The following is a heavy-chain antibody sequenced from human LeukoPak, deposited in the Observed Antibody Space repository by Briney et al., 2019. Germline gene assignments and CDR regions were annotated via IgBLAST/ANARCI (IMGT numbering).Heavy chain of an antibody. Sequence: SETLSLTCAVSAYPISSCHYWGWIRQPPGKGLEWIGSMYHSGSTYFNPSLKSRVTISVDTPKNQFSLTLSSVTAADTAVYFCARVSGSGTALDAFDIWGQGTMVIVSS. V-gene: IGHV4-38-2*01. J-gene: IGHJ3*02. CDR2: MYHSGST. D-gene: IGHD1-1*01. CDR3: ARVSGSGTALDAFDI. CDR1: AYPISSCHY.